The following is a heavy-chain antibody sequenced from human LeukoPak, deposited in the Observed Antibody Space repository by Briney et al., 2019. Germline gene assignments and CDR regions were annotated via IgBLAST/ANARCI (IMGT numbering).Heavy chain of an antibody. J-gene: IGHJ4*02. CDR1: GFTFSSYG. D-gene: IGHD3-10*01. CDR3: ARDRGMDFDY. V-gene: IGHV3-48*01. CDR2: ISSSGSTI. Sequence: GGSLRLSCAASGFTFSSYGMHWVRQAPGKGLEWVSYISSSGSTIYYADPVKGRFTISRDNAKNSLYLQMNSLRAEDTAVYYCARDRGMDFDYWGQGTLVTVSS.